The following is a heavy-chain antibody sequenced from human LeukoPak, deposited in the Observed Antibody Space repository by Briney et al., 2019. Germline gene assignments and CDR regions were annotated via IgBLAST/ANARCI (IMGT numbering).Heavy chain of an antibody. J-gene: IGHJ6*03. D-gene: IGHD2/OR15-2a*01. CDR2: ISSSSTTI. CDR1: GFTFSSYN. CDR3: ARVDSNSYYYYYYYMDV. V-gene: IGHV3-48*01. Sequence: GGSLRLSCAASGFTFSSYNMNWVRQAPGKGLEWVSYISSSSTTIYYADSVKGRFTTSRDNAKNSMYLQMNSLRAEDTAVYYCARVDSNSYYYYYYYMDVWGKGTTVTVSS.